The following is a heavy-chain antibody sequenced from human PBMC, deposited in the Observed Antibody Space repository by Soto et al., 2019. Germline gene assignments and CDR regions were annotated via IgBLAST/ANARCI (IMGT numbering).Heavy chain of an antibody. J-gene: IGHJ4*02. CDR3: TRESGSYYVV. Sequence: EVQLVESGGGLVKPGGSLRLSCAASGFTFSNAWMNWVRQAPGKGLEWVGSIKSKTDGGTTDYAAPVKGRFTISRDDSKNTLYLQMNSLKTEDTAVYYCTRESGSYYVVWGQGTLVTVSS. V-gene: IGHV3-15*07. D-gene: IGHD1-26*01. CDR2: IKSKTDGGTT. CDR1: GFTFSNAW.